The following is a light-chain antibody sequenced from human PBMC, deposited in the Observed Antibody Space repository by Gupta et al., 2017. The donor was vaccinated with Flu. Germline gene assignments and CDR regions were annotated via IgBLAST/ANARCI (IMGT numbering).Light chain of an antibody. J-gene: IGKJ5*01. Sequence: EIVLPQSPATLSLSPGERATLSCRASQSVSSYLAWYQQKPGEAPRLLIYDASNRATGSPARFISSGSGTDYTLIISSLGPEDFAVYYCRQRSKRPPRTFGQGTXLEIK. CDR2: DAS. CDR1: QSVSSY. V-gene: IGKV3-11*01. CDR3: RQRSKRPPRT.